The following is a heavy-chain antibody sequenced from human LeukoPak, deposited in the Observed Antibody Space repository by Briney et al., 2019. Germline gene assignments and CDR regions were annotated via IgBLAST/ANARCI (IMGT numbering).Heavy chain of an antibody. CDR3: ARLFSGSYDY. Sequence: SETLSLTCAVYGGSFSGYYWSWIRQPPGKGLEWIGEINNSGSTNYNPPLKSRVTISVETSKNQFSLKLSSVTAADTAVYYCARLFSGSYDYWGQGTLVTVSS. CDR1: GGSFSGYY. CDR2: INNSGST. J-gene: IGHJ4*02. V-gene: IGHV4-34*01. D-gene: IGHD1-26*01.